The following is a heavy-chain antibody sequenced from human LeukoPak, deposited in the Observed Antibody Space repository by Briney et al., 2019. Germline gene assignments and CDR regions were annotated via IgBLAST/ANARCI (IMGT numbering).Heavy chain of an antibody. CDR3: AAVANTGFDY. CDR1: GFTFSSYS. V-gene: IGHV3-23*01. Sequence: GGSLRLSCAASGFTFSSYSMSWVRQAPGKGLEWVSAISGSGGNTYYADSVKGRFTISRDTSKNTLYLQMNSLRAEDTAVYCAAVANTGFDYWGQGTLVTVSS. D-gene: IGHD6-19*01. J-gene: IGHJ4*02. CDR2: ISGSGGNT.